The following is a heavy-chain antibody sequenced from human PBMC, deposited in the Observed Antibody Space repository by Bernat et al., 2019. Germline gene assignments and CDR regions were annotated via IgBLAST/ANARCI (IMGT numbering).Heavy chain of an antibody. CDR2: IYPGDSDT. D-gene: IGHD3-22*01. J-gene: IGHJ2*01. CDR3: ARRSSGLLLRSWYFDL. V-gene: IGHV5-51*03. CDR1: GYSFTSYW. Sequence: EVQLVQSGAEVKKPGESLKISCKGSGYSFTSYWIGWVRQMPGKGLEWMGIIYPGDSDTRYSPSFQGQVTVSADKSISTAYLQWSSLKASDTAMYYCARRSSGLLLRSWYFDLWGRGTLVTVSS.